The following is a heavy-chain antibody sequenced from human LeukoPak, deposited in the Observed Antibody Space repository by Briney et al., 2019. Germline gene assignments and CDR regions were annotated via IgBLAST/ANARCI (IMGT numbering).Heavy chain of an antibody. CDR2: IYSSGST. CDR1: VGSIRGYY. Sequence: PSETLSLTCDVSVGSIRGYYWSWIRQSPEKGLEWIGYIYSSGSTNYNPSLKSRVTMSVDTSKNQLSLKVSSVTAADTAVYYCARVFDSGSQAYFYYMDVWGKGTTVIISS. V-gene: IGHV4-59*01. CDR3: ARVFDSGSQAYFYYMDV. D-gene: IGHD3-10*01. J-gene: IGHJ6*03.